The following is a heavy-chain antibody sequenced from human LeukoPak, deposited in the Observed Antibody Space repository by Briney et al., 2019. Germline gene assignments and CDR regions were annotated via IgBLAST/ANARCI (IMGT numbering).Heavy chain of an antibody. CDR3: ARAGYYYGSGSYLGVDH. CDR2: IYYSGST. Sequence: SETLSLTCTVSGGSISSYYWSWIRQPPGKGLEWIGYIYYSGSTNYNPSLKSRVTISVDTSKNQFSLKLSSVTAADTAVYYCARAGYYYGSGSYLGVDHWGQGTLVTVSS. CDR1: GGSISSYY. V-gene: IGHV4-59*01. D-gene: IGHD3-10*01. J-gene: IGHJ4*02.